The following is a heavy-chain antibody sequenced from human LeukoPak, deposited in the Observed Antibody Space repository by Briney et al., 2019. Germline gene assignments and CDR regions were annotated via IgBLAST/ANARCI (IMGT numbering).Heavy chain of an antibody. V-gene: IGHV4-30-4*01. CDR2: IYYSGST. D-gene: IGHD5-18*01. J-gene: IGHJ4*02. CDR1: GGSISSGDYY. Sequence: SETLSLTCTVSGGSISSGDYYWSWIRQPPGKGLEWIGYIYYSGSTYYNPSLKSRVTISVDTSENQFSLKLSSVTAADTAVYYYARLPRLGRYSYSYWGQGTLVTVSS. CDR3: ARLPRLGRYSYSY.